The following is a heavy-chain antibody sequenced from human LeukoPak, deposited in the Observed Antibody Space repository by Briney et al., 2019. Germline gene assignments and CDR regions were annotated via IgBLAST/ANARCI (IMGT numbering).Heavy chain of an antibody. J-gene: IGHJ4*02. Sequence: GRPLRLSCAASGFTFSSYGMHWVRQAPGKGLEWVAVISYDGSNKYYADSVKGRFTISRDNSKNTLYLQMNSLRAEDTAVYYCAKGAPYDILTGYYPIDYWGQGTLVTVSS. CDR3: AKGAPYDILTGYYPIDY. CDR1: GFTFSSYG. D-gene: IGHD3-9*01. CDR2: ISYDGSNK. V-gene: IGHV3-30*18.